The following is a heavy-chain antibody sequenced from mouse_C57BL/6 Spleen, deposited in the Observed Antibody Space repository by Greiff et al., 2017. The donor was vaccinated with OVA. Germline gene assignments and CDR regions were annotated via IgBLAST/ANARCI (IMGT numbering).Heavy chain of an antibody. D-gene: IGHD2-1*01. CDR3: ARRYCNYYAMDV. J-gene: IGHJ4*01. CDR2: IHPNSGST. V-gene: IGHV1-64*01. Sequence: QVQLQQPGAELVKPGASVKLSCKASGYTFTSYWINWVKQRPGQGLEWIGLIHPNSGSTNYNEKFKSKATLTVDKSSSAAYMQLSSLTSEDSAVYYCARRYCNYYAMDVWGQGTTVTVSS. CDR1: GYTFTSYW.